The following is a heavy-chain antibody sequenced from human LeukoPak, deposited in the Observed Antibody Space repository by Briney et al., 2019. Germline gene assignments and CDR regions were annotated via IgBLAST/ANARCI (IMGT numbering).Heavy chain of an antibody. CDR1: GFTVSSNY. J-gene: IGHJ6*02. CDR2: IYSGGGT. V-gene: IGHV3-53*01. D-gene: IGHD6-13*01. Sequence: GGSLRLSCAASGFTVSSNYMNWVRQAPGKGLEWVSVIYSGGGTYYADSVKGRFTISRYNSKNTLYLQMYSLRADATAVYYCAGASPGRVAAGNFYAMDVWGQGTTVTVSS. CDR3: AGASPGRVAAGNFYAMDV.